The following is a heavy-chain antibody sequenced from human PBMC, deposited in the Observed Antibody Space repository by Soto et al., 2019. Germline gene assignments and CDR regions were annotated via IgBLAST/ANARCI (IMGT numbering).Heavy chain of an antibody. Sequence: QVQLQQWGAGLLKPSETLSLTCAVYGGSFSGYYWSWIRQPPGKGLEWIGEINHSGSTNYNPSLKSRVTMSVDTSKNQFSLKLSSVTAADTAVYYCARGLYDSSGPNWFDPWGQGTLVTVSS. CDR3: ARGLYDSSGPNWFDP. J-gene: IGHJ5*02. CDR1: GGSFSGYY. D-gene: IGHD3-22*01. V-gene: IGHV4-34*01. CDR2: INHSGST.